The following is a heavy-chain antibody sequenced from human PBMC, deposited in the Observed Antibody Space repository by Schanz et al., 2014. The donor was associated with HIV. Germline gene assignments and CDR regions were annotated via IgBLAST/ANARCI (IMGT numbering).Heavy chain of an antibody. CDR1: GYTFTSYG. Sequence: QVHLVQSGAEVQKPGASVKVSCKASGYTFTSYGISWVRQAPGQGLEWMGWISAYNGNTNYAPKFQGRVTMTRDTSTTTVYMELRSLRSDDRAVYYCARDPEGIAAAGSDYWGQGTLVTVSS. V-gene: IGHV1-18*01. J-gene: IGHJ4*02. CDR3: ARDPEGIAAAGSDY. CDR2: ISAYNGNT. D-gene: IGHD6-13*01.